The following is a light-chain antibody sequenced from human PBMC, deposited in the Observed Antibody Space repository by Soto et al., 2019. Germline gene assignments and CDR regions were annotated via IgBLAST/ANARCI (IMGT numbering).Light chain of an antibody. CDR3: MQGTHWPPT. J-gene: IGKJ1*01. V-gene: IGKV2-30*01. Sequence: DVVMTQSPLSLSVTLGQPASISCWSSQSIVYSDGHAYLNWFHQRPGQSPRRLIYQVSKRDSGVPDRFSGSGSGTDFTLKISRVDAEDVGVYYCMQGTHWPPTFGRGTKVEIK. CDR1: QSIVYSDGHAY. CDR2: QVS.